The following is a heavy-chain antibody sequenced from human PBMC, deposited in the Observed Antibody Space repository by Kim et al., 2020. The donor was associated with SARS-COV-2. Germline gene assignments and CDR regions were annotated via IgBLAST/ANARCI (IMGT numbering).Heavy chain of an antibody. D-gene: IGHD6-6*01. J-gene: IGHJ6*02. CDR1: GDTFTNYG. CDR2: IVPMFGKT. Sequence: SVKVSCKAAGDTFTNYGFSWVRQGPGQGLEWVGGIVPMFGKTTYSFRFKDRISIAADDSTRTVFMELSGLTSDDTATYYCVRSLASRPSRGHYYSYYYMDLWGQGTPVTVSS. V-gene: IGHV1-69*13. CDR3: VRSLASRPSRGHYYSYYYMDL.